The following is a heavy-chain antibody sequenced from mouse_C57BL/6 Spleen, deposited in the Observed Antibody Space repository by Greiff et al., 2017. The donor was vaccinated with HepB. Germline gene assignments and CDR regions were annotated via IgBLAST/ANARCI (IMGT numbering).Heavy chain of an antibody. CDR3: ARERGMVLDY. V-gene: IGHV1-82*01. CDR1: GYAFSSSW. D-gene: IGHD2-10*02. CDR2: IYPGDGDT. J-gene: IGHJ2*01. Sequence: VQLQQSGPELVKPGASVKISCKASGYAFSSSWMNWVKQRPGKGLEWIGRIYPGDGDTNYNGKFKGKATLTADKSSSTAYMQLSSLTSEDSAVYFCARERGMVLDYWGQGTTLTVSS.